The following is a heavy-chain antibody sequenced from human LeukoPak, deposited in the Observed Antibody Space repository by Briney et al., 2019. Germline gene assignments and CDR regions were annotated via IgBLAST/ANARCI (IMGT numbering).Heavy chain of an antibody. CDR2: IKSKTDGGTT. V-gene: IGHV3-15*01. CDR1: GFTFSNAW. J-gene: IGHJ4*02. Sequence: GGSLRLSCAASGFTFSNAWMNWVRQAPGKGLEWVGHIKSKTDGGTTDYAAPVKGRFTISRDDSKNTLYLQMNSLKTEDTAVYYCTGDGYSSGGDWGQGTLVTVSS. D-gene: IGHD5-12*01. CDR3: TGDGYSSGGD.